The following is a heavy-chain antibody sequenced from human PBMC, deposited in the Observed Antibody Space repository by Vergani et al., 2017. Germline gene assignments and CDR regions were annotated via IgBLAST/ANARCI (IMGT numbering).Heavy chain of an antibody. CDR1: GYSISGGYY. J-gene: IGHJ5*02. CDR2: IYHSGVT. CDR3: ARTPPANDAPAWFAP. Sequence: QVQLQESGPGVVRPSGTLSLKCSVSGYSISGGYYWAWLRQTPGKGVEWIGQIYHSGVTHYNPSFKSRVTMSVAASKNQFSLELDSVTAADTALYYCARTPPANDAPAWFAPWGRGIRVTVSS. D-gene: IGHD2-15*01. V-gene: IGHV4-38-2*02.